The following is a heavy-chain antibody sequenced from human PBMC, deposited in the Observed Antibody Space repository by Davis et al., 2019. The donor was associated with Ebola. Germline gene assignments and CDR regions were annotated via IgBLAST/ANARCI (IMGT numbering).Heavy chain of an antibody. CDR1: GYTFTSYG. Sequence: ASVPVSCKASGYTFTSYGLSWVRQAPGQGLEWMGWISGYNGNTKYVQKFQGRVTMTTDSSTSTAYMELRSLRSDDTAVYYCARDKATVTTDFDYWGQGTLVTVSS. CDR2: ISGYNGNT. J-gene: IGHJ4*02. CDR3: ARDKATVTTDFDY. D-gene: IGHD4-11*01. V-gene: IGHV1-18*01.